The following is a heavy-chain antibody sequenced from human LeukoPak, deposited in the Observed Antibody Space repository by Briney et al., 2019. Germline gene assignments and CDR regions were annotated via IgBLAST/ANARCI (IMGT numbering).Heavy chain of an antibody. V-gene: IGHV1-69*13. CDR2: IIPIFGTA. CDR3: ARSPGGDPRGRLDH. Sequence: SVKVSCKASGGTFSRYAISWVRQAPAQGLEWMGGIIPIFGTANYAQKFQGRVTITADESTSTAYMEMSSLRPEDTAVYYCARSPGGDPRGRLDHWGQGTLVTVSS. CDR1: GGTFSRYA. J-gene: IGHJ4*02. D-gene: IGHD3-16*01.